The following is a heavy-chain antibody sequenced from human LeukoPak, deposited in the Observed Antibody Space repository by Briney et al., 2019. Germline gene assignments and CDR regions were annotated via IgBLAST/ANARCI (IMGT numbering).Heavy chain of an antibody. Sequence: SETLSLTCAVYGGSFSGYYWSWIRQPPGKGLEWIGEINHSGSTNYNPSLKSRVTISVDTSKNQFSLKLSSVTAADTAVYYCARPSSGWLAIDYWGQGTLVTVSS. CDR1: GGSFSGYY. D-gene: IGHD6-19*01. CDR2: INHSGST. J-gene: IGHJ4*02. V-gene: IGHV4-34*01. CDR3: ARPSSGWLAIDY.